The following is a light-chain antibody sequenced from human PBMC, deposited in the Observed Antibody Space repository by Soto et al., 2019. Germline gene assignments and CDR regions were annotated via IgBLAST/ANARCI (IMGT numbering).Light chain of an antibody. V-gene: IGLV2-11*01. CDR1: SSDVGRYNY. CDR2: DVT. CDR3: CSFAGL. J-gene: IGLJ2*01. Sequence: QSALTQPRSVSGSPGQSVVISCGGTSSDVGRYNYVSWYQQYPGKAPKLIIYDVTKRPSGVPDRFSGSKSGNTASLTISGLQAEDEADYYCCSFAGLFGGGTKLTVL.